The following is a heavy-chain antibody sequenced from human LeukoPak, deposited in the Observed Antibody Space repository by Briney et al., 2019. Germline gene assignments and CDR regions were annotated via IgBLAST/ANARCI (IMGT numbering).Heavy chain of an antibody. J-gene: IGHJ4*02. Sequence: ASVTVSCKASGYSFTDYYMHWVRQAPGQGLEGMGWINPSCGGTNYAQEFQGRVTMTRDTSISTAYMELSRLRSDDMAVYYCAIRGYSYVNFDYWGQGILVTVSS. V-gene: IGHV1-2*02. CDR1: GYSFTDYY. CDR3: AIRGYSYVNFDY. CDR2: INPSCGGT. D-gene: IGHD5-18*01.